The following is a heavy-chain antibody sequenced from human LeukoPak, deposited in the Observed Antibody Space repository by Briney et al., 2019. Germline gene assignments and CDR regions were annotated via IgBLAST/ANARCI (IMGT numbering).Heavy chain of an antibody. CDR2: ISGSGGST. CDR3: AKGIAAAGAFDY. CDR1: GFTFSSYA. J-gene: IGHJ4*02. V-gene: IGHV3-23*01. D-gene: IGHD6-13*01. Sequence: PGGSLRLSCAHSGFTFSSYAMSWVRHAPGEGLEWVSAISGSGGSTYSADSAKGRFTISRDNSKNTLYLQMNSLRAEDTAVYYCAKGIAAAGAFDYWGQGTLVTVSS.